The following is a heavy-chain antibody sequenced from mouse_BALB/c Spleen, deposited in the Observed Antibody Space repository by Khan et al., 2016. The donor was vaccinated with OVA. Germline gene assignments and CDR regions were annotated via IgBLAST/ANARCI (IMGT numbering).Heavy chain of an antibody. J-gene: IGHJ4*01. CDR2: IRSDGST. D-gene: IGHD1-1*02. CDR1: GFSLTNYG. V-gene: IGHV2-6-1*01. Sequence: QVQLKESGPGLVAPSQSLSITCTISGFSLTNYGVHWVRQPPGKGLEWLVVIRSDGSTTYNSDLKSRLSISKDNSKSQVFLKMNSLRTDDTAIYYRARQPYYHYYVMDHWGQGTSVTVSS. CDR3: ARQPYYHYYVMDH.